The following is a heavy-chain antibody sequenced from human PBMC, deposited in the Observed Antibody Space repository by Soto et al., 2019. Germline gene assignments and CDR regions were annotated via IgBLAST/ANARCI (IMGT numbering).Heavy chain of an antibody. Sequence: VKVSCQASGGTFSSYAISWVRQAPGQGLEWMGGIIPIFGTANYAQKFQGRVTITADKSTSTAYMELSSLRSEDTAVYYCARARYNWNYRTTYYHYGMDVWGQGTTVTVSS. V-gene: IGHV1-69*13. D-gene: IGHD1-7*01. CDR1: GGTFSSYA. J-gene: IGHJ6*02. CDR3: ARARYNWNYRTTYYHYGMDV. CDR2: IIPIFGTA.